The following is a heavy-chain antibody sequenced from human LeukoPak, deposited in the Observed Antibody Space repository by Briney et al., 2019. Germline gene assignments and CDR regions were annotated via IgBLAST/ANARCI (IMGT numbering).Heavy chain of an antibody. D-gene: IGHD5-18*01. J-gene: IGHJ6*03. CDR1: GGSISSYY. V-gene: IGHV4-59*01. Sequence: PSETLSLTCTVSGGSISSYYWSWIRQPPGKGLEWIGYIYYSGSTNCNPSLKSRVTISVDTSKNQFSLKLSSVTAADTAVYYCARAPGYSYGNYYYYYYYMDVWGKGTTVTISS. CDR2: IYYSGST. CDR3: ARAPGYSYGNYYYYYYYMDV.